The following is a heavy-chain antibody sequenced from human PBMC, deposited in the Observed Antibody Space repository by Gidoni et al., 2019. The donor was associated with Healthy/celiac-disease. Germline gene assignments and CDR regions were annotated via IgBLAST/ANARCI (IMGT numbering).Heavy chain of an antibody. J-gene: IGHJ2*01. CDR1: GGSISSYY. V-gene: IGHV4-59*08. CDR3: ARHPVDYWYFDL. CDR2: IYYSGST. Sequence: QVQLQESGPGLVQPSETLSLTCTVSGGSISSYYWSWIRQPPGKGLGWIGYIYYSGSTNYNPSLKSRVTISVDTSKNQFSLKLSSVTAADTAVYYCARHPVDYWYFDLWGRGTLVTVSS.